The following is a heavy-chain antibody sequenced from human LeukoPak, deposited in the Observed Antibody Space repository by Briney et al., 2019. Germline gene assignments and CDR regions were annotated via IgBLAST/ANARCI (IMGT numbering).Heavy chain of an antibody. Sequence: HSGGSLRLSCAASGFTVSSNYMSWVRQAPRKGLEWVSVIYSGGSTYYADSVKGRFTISRDNSKNTLYLQMNSLRAEDTAVYYCARDLRPLEYYYYGMDVWGQGTTVTVSS. CDR2: IYSGGST. CDR1: GFTVSSNY. V-gene: IGHV3-53*01. CDR3: ARDLRPLEYYYYGMDV. J-gene: IGHJ6*02.